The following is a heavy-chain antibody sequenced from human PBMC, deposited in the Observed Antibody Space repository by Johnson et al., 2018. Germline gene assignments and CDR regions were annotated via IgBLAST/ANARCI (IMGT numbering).Heavy chain of an antibody. D-gene: IGHD3-22*01. CDR3: ARGRGYYDSSGYYSVAYYYYYMDV. V-gene: IGHV3-30*03. CDR2: ISYDGSNN. Sequence: QVQLVQSGGGVVQPGRSLRLSCAASGFTFSTYGMHWVRQAPGKGLEWVAVISYDGSNNYYADSVKGRFTLSSDNYKNTLYLQMNSLRAEDTAVYYCARGRGYYDSSGYYSVAYYYYYMDVWGKGTTVTVSS. J-gene: IGHJ6*03. CDR1: GFTFSTYG.